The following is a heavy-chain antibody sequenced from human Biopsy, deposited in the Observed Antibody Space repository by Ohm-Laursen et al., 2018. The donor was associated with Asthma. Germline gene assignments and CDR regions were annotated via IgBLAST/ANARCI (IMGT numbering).Heavy chain of an antibody. CDR2: VGSDESYT. D-gene: IGHD3-16*01. Sequence: SLRLSCSASGFTFMTYGMHWVRQVPGKGLEWVATVGSDESYTDHADSVKGRFTISRDNYKNTLHLQMNSLSPEDTAVYYCARDFSRAIMIGGGREHYFDFWGQGTLVTVSS. J-gene: IGHJ4*02. CDR3: ARDFSRAIMIGGGREHYFDF. V-gene: IGHV3-33*01. CDR1: GFTFMTYG.